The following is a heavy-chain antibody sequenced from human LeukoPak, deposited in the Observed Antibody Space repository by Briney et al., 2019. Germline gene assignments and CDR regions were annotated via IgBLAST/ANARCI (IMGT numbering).Heavy chain of an antibody. CDR3: ARDYIGYCSGGSCYSGNY. Sequence: SVKVSCKPSGGTFSSYAISWVRQAPGQGLEWMGRIIPIFGTANYAQKFQGRVTITADKSTSTAYMELSSLRSEDTAVYYCARDYIGYCSGGSCYSGNYWGQATLVTVSS. D-gene: IGHD2-15*01. CDR2: IIPIFGTA. CDR1: GGTFSSYA. V-gene: IGHV1-69*06. J-gene: IGHJ4*02.